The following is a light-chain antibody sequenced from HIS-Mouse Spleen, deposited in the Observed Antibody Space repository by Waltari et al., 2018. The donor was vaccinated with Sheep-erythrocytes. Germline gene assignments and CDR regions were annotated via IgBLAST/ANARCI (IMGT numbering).Light chain of an antibody. J-gene: IGLJ2*01. V-gene: IGLV2-23*01. CDR1: SSDVGSYNL. CDR2: EGS. Sequence: QSALTQPASVSGSPGQSITISCTGTSSDVGSYNLVSWYQQHPGKAPKRMIYEGSKPPSGVSNRFFGSKSGNTASLTISGLQAEDEADYYCCSYAGSSTLVFGGGTKLTVL. CDR3: CSYAGSSTLV.